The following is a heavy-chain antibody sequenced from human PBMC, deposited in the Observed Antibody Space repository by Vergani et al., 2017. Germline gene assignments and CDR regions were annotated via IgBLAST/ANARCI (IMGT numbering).Heavy chain of an antibody. D-gene: IGHD3-3*01. CDR3: ARDWSGSGLGDY. J-gene: IGHJ4*02. V-gene: IGHV3-33*01. Sequence: QVQLVESGGGVVQPGRSLRLSCAASGFTFSSYSMHWVRQAPGKGLEWVAVIWYDGSNKYYADSVKGRFTISRDNSKNTLYLQMNSLRAEDTAVYYCARDWSGSGLGDYWGQGTLVTVSS. CDR2: IWYDGSNK. CDR1: GFTFSSYS.